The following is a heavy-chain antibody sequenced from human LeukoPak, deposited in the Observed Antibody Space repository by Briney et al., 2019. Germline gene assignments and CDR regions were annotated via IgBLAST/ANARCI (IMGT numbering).Heavy chain of an antibody. J-gene: IGHJ4*02. Sequence: GGSLTLSCAASGFTFSNYGMNWVRQAPGNGMEWLTFIRYDGTNTYYRDSVKGRFTISRDNSKNTLFLQMHGLRPEDTAVYYCAPEATNVAGSWGQGTLVIVSS. CDR3: APEATNVAGS. V-gene: IGHV3-30*02. CDR1: GFTFSNYG. D-gene: IGHD1-1*01. CDR2: IRYDGTNT.